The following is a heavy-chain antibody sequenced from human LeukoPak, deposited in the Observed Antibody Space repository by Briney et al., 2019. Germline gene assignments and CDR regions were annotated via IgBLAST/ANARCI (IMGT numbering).Heavy chain of an antibody. D-gene: IGHD5-12*01. J-gene: IGHJ4*02. V-gene: IGHV3-30*02. Sequence: GGSLRLSCSASGFTFSTYGMHWVRQAPGKGLEWVAFIRYDGSNKYYADSVKARFTISRDNSKNTLYLQVNSLRAEDTAVYYCAKDVYSGYHSPVNYFDYWGQGPLVTVSS. CDR1: GFTFSTYG. CDR2: IRYDGSNK. CDR3: AKDVYSGYHSPVNYFDY.